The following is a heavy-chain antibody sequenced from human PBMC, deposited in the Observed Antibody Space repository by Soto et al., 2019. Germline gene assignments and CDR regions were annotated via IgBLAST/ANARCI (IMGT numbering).Heavy chain of an antibody. CDR2: ISGSGVST. CDR3: AISDYSNREPRIDY. Sequence: GGSLRLSCAASVFTFTNYAMSWVRQAPGKGLGWVSAISGSGVSTYYADSVKGRFTISRDNSKNTLYLQMNSLRAEDTAVYYCAISDYSNREPRIDYWGQGNLVTVSS. J-gene: IGHJ4*02. D-gene: IGHD4-4*01. CDR1: VFTFTNYA. V-gene: IGHV3-23*01.